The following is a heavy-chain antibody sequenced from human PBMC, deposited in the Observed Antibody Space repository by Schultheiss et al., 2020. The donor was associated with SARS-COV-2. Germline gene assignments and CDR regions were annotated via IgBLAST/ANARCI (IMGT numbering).Heavy chain of an antibody. CDR3: SRGRTSVIPSPVLGLGPHYFSYYMDV. V-gene: IGHV4-34*01. CDR1: GGSFSGYF. D-gene: IGHD4-11*01. J-gene: IGHJ6*03. CDR2: VSHSGGT. Sequence: SETLSLTCAVYGGSFSGYFWTWIRQSPGKGLEWIGQVSHSGGTHYSPSLKRRVTISVDTSKSQFSLRLMSVTAADTAIYFCSRGRTSVIPSPVLGLGPHYFSYYMDVWGKGTTVTVSS.